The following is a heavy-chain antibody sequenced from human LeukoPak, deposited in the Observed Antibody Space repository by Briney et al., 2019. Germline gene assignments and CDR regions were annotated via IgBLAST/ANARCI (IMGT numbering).Heavy chain of an antibody. V-gene: IGHV1-2*02. CDR3: ARDPSTRWYLDS. D-gene: IGHD2-2*01. CDR1: GYRFTAYY. Sequence: ASVRVSCKASGYRFTAYYLHWVRQAPGQGLEWMGWINPRNGGTKFAPKFQGRITMTGDRSISTVYLELTSLRYDDTAVYYCARDPSTRWYLDSWGQGVLVIVSS. J-gene: IGHJ4*02. CDR2: INPRNGGT.